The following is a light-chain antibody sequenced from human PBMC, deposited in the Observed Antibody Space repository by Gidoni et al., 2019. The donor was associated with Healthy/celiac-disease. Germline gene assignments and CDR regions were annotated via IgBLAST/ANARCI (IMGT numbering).Light chain of an antibody. CDR3: QQRSNWPIT. V-gene: IGKV3-11*01. CDR1: QSVSSY. J-gene: IGKJ5*01. Sequence: EIVLTQSPATLSLSPGERATLSCRASQSVSSYLAWYQQKPGQAPRLLIYDASNSGSGTDFTLTISSLEPEDFAVYYCQQRSNWPITFXXXTRLEIK. CDR2: DAS.